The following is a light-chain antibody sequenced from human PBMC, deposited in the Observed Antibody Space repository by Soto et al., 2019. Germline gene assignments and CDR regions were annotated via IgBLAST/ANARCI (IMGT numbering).Light chain of an antibody. J-gene: IGLJ1*01. V-gene: IGLV2-11*01. CDR3: CYYEGRYNYL. CDR2: DVN. Sequence: QSVLTHPRSLSGSPLRSVSISCTGTSSYVGGYNYVSWYQQHPGKAPKVMIYDVNKRPSGVPDRFSGSKSGNTASLTISGLQSEDEDDYYCCYYEGRYNYLLGTXTMVTV. CDR1: SSYVGGYNY.